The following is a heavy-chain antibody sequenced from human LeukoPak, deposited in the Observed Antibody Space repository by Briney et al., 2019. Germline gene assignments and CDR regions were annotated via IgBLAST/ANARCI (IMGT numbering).Heavy chain of an antibody. V-gene: IGHV4-59*01. J-gene: IGHJ3*01. D-gene: IGHD6-25*01. CDR3: ASARLGSGLEGAFDV. Sequence: PSETLSLTCTVSGGSISSYYWSWIRQPPGKGLEWIGYIYYSGSTNYNPSLKSRVTISVDTSKKQFSLKLRSVTAADTAVYYCASARLGSGLEGAFDVWGQGTMVTVSS. CDR2: IYYSGST. CDR1: GGSISSYY.